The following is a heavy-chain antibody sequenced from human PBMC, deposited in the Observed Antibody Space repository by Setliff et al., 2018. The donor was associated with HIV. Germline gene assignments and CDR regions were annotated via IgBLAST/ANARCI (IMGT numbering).Heavy chain of an antibody. J-gene: IGHJ4*02. CDR2: MIIKSGNT. CDR1: GYTFNHYD. Sequence: ASVKVSCKASGYTFNHYDINWVRQAPGQGLEWMGWMIIKSGNTGYAQKFQGRVTMTRDTSIATAYMELSSLRSDDTAVYFCARGAGWSAPSDYWGQGTLVTSP. V-gene: IGHV1-8*02. D-gene: IGHD3-3*01. CDR3: ARGAGWSAPSDY.